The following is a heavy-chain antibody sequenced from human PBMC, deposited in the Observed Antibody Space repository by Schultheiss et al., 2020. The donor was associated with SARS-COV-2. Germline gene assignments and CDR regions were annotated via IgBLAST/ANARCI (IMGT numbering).Heavy chain of an antibody. J-gene: IGHJ4*02. CDR1: GGSISSSNW. V-gene: IGHV4-4*02. D-gene: IGHD3-10*01. CDR3: ASGYGSGSSYDY. CDR2: IYHSGST. Sequence: SETLSLTCAVSGGSISSSNWWSWVRQPPGKGLEWIGEIYHSGSTNYNPSLKSRVTISVDTSKNQFSLKLSSVTAADTAVYYCASGYGSGSSYDYWGQGTLVTVSS.